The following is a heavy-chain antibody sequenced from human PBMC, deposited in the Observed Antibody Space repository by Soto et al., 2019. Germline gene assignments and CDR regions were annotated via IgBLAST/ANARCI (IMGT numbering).Heavy chain of an antibody. J-gene: IGHJ4*02. D-gene: IGHD6-19*01. CDR1: GGCFSGYY. CDR3: ASSVAGYLFAY. CDR2: INHSGST. V-gene: IGHV4-34*01. Sequence: PSETLSLTCAVYGGCFSGYYWSWIRQPPGKGLEWIGEINHSGSTNYNPSLKSRVTISVDTSKNQFSLKLSSVTAADTAVYYCASSVAGYLFAYWGQGTLVTVSS.